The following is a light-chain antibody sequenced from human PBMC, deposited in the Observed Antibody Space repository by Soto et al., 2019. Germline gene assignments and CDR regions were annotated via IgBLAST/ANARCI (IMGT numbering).Light chain of an antibody. CDR2: GAS. CDR3: QQYGSSPET. CDR1: QSVSNNY. Sequence: EIVLTQYPATLSLSPGERATLSCRASQSVSNNYLAWYQQKPGQAPRLLIYGASSRATGIPDRFSGSGSGTDFTLTISRLEPEDFAVYYCQQYGSSPETFGQGTKVDIK. V-gene: IGKV3-20*01. J-gene: IGKJ1*01.